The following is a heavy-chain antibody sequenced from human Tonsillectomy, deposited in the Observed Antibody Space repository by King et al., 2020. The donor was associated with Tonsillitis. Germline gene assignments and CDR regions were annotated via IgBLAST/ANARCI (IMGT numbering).Heavy chain of an antibody. CDR2: IYYSGST. CDR3: AGGGVYSNYGYDAFDI. CDR1: GGSISSYY. D-gene: IGHD4-11*01. Sequence: VQLQESGPGLVKPSETLSLTCTVSGGSISSYYWSWIRQPPGKGLEWIGYIYYSGSTNYNPSLKSRVTISVDTSKNQFSLKLSSVTAADTALYYCAGGGVYSNYGYDAFDIWGQGTMVTVSS. V-gene: IGHV4-59*01. J-gene: IGHJ3*02.